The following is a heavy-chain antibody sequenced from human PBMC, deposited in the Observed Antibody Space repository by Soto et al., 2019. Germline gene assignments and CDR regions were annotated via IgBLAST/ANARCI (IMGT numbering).Heavy chain of an antibody. J-gene: IGHJ4*02. CDR3: ARACSLGTNCVCRRDNYFDY. V-gene: IGHV1-3*01. D-gene: IGHD2-8*01. CDR1: GYTFTSYA. Sequence: ASVKVSCKASGYTFTSYAMHWVRQAPGQRLEWMGWINAGNGNTKYSQKFQGRVTITRDTSASTAYMELSSLRSEDTAVYYCARACSLGTNCVCRRDNYFDYWGQGTLVTVSS. CDR2: INAGNGNT.